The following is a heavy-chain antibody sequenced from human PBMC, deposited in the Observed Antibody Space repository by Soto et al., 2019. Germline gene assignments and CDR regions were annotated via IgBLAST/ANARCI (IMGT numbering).Heavy chain of an antibody. V-gene: IGHV3-33*01. J-gene: IGHJ3*02. Sequence: VAVIWYDGSNKYYADSVKGRFTISRDNSKNTLYLQMNSLRAEDTAVYYCARDSPTSGAFDIWGQGTMVTVSS. CDR2: IWYDGSNK. D-gene: IGHD1-26*01. CDR3: ARDSPTSGAFDI.